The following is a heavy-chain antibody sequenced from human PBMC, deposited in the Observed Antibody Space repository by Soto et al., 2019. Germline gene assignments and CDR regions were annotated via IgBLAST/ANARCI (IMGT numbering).Heavy chain of an antibody. J-gene: IGHJ4*02. V-gene: IGHV4-4*02. D-gene: IGHD6-19*01. CDR1: GGSISSNNW. Sequence: QVQLQESGPGLVKPSGTLSLTCAVSGGSISSNNWWSWVRQPPGKGLEWIGEIYHSGSTNYNPSLTSRVTISLDKSKNQFSLKLSSVTAADTAVYYWARVSVAGTRYAYWGQGTLVTVSS. CDR2: IYHSGST. CDR3: ARVSVAGTRYAY.